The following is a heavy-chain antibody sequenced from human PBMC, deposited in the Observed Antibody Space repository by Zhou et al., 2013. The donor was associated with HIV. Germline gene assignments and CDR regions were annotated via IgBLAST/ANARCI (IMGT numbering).Heavy chain of an antibody. CDR1: GYIFTENF. Sequence: QVQMVQSGTQVKKTGASVTISCKTSGYIFTENFINWVRQVPGKGLLWMGWINPKSGETKYVDKLQGRVTLTRDTSISTVYIDLRRLKLDDTAVYYCARDLGIRAFENWGQGTKVTVSS. V-gene: IGHV1-2*02. J-gene: IGHJ3*02. CDR3: ARDLGIRAFEN. D-gene: IGHD7-27*01. CDR2: INPKSGET.